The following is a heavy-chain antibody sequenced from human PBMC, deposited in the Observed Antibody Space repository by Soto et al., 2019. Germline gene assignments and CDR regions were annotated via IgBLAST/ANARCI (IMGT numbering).Heavy chain of an antibody. D-gene: IGHD2-2*01. J-gene: IGHJ6*02. CDR3: ASAYCISTSCYYYYYYYGMDV. CDR1: GGSISGYY. Sequence: SETLSLTCTVSGGSISGYYWSWIRQPPGKGLEWIGYMYNTGSTVYNPSFKSRVTISVDTSKNQFSLKLSSVTAADTAVYYCASAYCISTSCYYYYYYYGMDVWGQGTTVTVSS. CDR2: MYNTGST. V-gene: IGHV4-4*08.